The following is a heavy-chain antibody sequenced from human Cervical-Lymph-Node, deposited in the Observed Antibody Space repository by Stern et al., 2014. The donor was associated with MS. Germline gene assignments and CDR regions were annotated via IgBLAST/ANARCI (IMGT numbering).Heavy chain of an antibody. CDR1: GFTFCSYA. Sequence: EVQLVESGGGLVQPGGSLSLSCAASGFTFCSYAMSWVPQAPGKGLEWVSGISGSGGSTYSAGHVKARFTISRNNSQNSLYLQLHSLRAEDTAVYYCAKGIYGMDVWGQGTTVTVSS. CDR2: ISGSGGST. CDR3: AKGIYGMDV. J-gene: IGHJ6*02. V-gene: IGHV3-23*04.